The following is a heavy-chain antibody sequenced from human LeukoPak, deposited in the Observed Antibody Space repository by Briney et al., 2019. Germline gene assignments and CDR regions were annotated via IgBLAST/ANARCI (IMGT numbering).Heavy chain of an antibody. Sequence: ASVKVSCKASGYTFTGYYMHWVRRAPGQGLEWMGWINPNSGGTNYAQKFQGRVTMTRDTSISTAYMELSRLRSDDTAVYYCAREVDRGIAVAGIELYWGQGTLVTVSS. CDR1: GYTFTGYY. V-gene: IGHV1-2*02. CDR3: AREVDRGIAVAGIELY. J-gene: IGHJ4*02. D-gene: IGHD6-19*01. CDR2: INPNSGGT.